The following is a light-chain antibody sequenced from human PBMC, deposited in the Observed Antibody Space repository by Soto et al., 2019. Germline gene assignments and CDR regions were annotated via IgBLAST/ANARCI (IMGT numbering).Light chain of an antibody. V-gene: IGKV1-39*01. CDR1: EDIGRF. CDR2: GAS. Sequence: DIQLTQFPPSLSASVGDRVTITCRASEDIGRFLNWYQHKPGKAPILLIYGASSLESGVPSRFSGSGSGTDFTLTISSLQREDFATYYCQQTYSRLRTFGPGTKVDV. CDR3: QQTYSRLRT. J-gene: IGKJ3*01.